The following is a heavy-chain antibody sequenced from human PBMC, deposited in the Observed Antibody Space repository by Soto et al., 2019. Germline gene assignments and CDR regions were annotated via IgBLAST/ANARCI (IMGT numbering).Heavy chain of an antibody. V-gene: IGHV4-30-2*01. CDR3: ARVPDR. Sequence: PLPLTYAVSDGNISSRGYSWSWIRQPPGKGLEWIGYIYHSGSTYYNPSLKSRVTISVDRSKNQFSLKLSSVTAADTAVYYCARVPDRWGQGTLVTVSS. J-gene: IGHJ5*02. CDR1: DGNISSRGYS. CDR2: IYHSGST. D-gene: IGHD2-2*01.